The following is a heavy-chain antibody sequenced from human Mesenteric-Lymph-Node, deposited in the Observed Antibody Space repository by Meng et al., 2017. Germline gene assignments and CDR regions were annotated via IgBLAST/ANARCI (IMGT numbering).Heavy chain of an antibody. Sequence: GESLKISCAASGFTFSSYAMSWVRQAPGKGLEWVSTIVGRADKSFYTDSVKGRFVISRDNSKNTVDLQMNGLRAEDTAVYYCARDWFDFWGQGTLVTVSS. CDR2: IVGRADKS. J-gene: IGHJ4*02. V-gene: IGHV3-23*01. CDR1: GFTFSSYA. CDR3: ARDWFDF.